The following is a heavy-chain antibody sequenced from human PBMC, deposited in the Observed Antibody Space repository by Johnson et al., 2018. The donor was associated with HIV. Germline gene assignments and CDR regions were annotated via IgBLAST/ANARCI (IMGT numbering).Heavy chain of an antibody. J-gene: IGHJ3*02. CDR3: ARHYYDSSGYSLDAFDI. V-gene: IGHV3-30-3*01. Sequence: QVQLMESGGGVVQPGRSLRLSCAASGFTFRSYSMHWVRQTPGKGLEWVAVVSYHGSNKYYADSVKGRFTISRDNSKNTLYLQMNSLRAEDTAMYYCARHYYDSSGYSLDAFDIWGQGTMVTVSS. D-gene: IGHD3-22*01. CDR2: VSYHGSNK. CDR1: GFTFRSYS.